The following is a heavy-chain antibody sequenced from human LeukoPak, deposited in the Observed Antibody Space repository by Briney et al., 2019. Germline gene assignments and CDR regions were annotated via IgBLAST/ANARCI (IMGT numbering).Heavy chain of an antibody. CDR3: ARDRGYSNFDY. Sequence: GWSLRLSCVVSGSPVSNYGMNWVSQAPGKGLEWVANMNEDGSEKNYVDSVKGRFTISRDNAQDSLYLQMNSLRAEDTAVYYCARDRGYSNFDYWGQGTLLTVS. J-gene: IGHJ4*02. CDR1: GSPVSNYG. D-gene: IGHD4-11*01. CDR2: MNEDGSEK. V-gene: IGHV3-7*01.